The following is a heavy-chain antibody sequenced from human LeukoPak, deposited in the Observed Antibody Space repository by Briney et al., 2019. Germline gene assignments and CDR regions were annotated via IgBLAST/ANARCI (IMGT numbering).Heavy chain of an antibody. D-gene: IGHD6-19*01. Sequence: GGSMRLSCAASGFTFSDYWMSWVRQAPGKGLEWVANIKQDGSEKYYVDSVKGRFTISRDNAKNSLYLQMNSLRAEDTAVYYCARDGGGWAYFDYWGQGTLVTVSS. CDR1: GFTFSDYW. J-gene: IGHJ4*02. V-gene: IGHV3-7*04. CDR3: ARDGGGWAYFDY. CDR2: IKQDGSEK.